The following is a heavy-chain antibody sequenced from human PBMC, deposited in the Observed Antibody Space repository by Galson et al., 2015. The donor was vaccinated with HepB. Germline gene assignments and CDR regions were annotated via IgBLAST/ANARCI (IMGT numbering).Heavy chain of an antibody. V-gene: IGHV3-30-3*01. J-gene: IGHJ5*02. Sequence: SLRLSCAASGFIFSTYTMHWVRQAPGKGLVWAALISSDGSNKYYADSVKGRFTISRDNSENTLYLEMNSLRAEDTAVYYCARAIGYCTSTTCYSRFDPWGQGTLVTVSS. CDR1: GFIFSTYT. D-gene: IGHD2-2*02. CDR2: ISSDGSNK. CDR3: ARAIGYCTSTTCYSRFDP.